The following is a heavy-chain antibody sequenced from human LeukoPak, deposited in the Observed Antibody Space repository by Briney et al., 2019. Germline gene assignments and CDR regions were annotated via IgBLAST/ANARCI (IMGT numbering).Heavy chain of an antibody. V-gene: IGHV5-51*01. Sequence: RGESLKISCKGSGYTFTSYWIGWVRQMPGKGLEWMGIIYPGDSDTRYSPPFQGQVTISADKSTSTAYLQWSSLKASDTAMYYCARRAEDSSGWYYWGQGTLVTVSS. CDR2: IYPGDSDT. D-gene: IGHD6-19*01. CDR1: GYTFTSYW. J-gene: IGHJ4*02. CDR3: ARRAEDSSGWYY.